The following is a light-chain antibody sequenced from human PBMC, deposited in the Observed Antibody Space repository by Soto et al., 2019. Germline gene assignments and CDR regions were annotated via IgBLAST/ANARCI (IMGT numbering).Light chain of an antibody. V-gene: IGKV1-5*03. CDR3: QQYDRYPVT. Sequence: DIQMTQSPSTLPAFVGDRVTITCRASQSISSWLAWYQQKPGKAPKLLISKASSLQSGVPSRFSGSGSGTEFTLTISSLQPDDFAADYCQQYDRYPVTFGQGTRLEIK. J-gene: IGKJ5*01. CDR2: KAS. CDR1: QSISSW.